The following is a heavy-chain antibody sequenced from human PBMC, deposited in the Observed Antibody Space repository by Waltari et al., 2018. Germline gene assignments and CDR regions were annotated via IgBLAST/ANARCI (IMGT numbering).Heavy chain of an antibody. Sequence: QVQLQESGPGLVKPSENLSLTCTVSGDSLSPHYWTWIRQPPGKGLGWIGYIYYRGSANYKPSLKSRVTISIDTSMNQFSLKLTSVTAAETAVYYCARRAPAKGTDVDYFDYWGPGKVVIVSS. CDR2: IYYRGSA. CDR3: ARRAPAKGTDVDYFDY. CDR1: GDSLSPHY. V-gene: IGHV4-59*11. D-gene: IGHD3-10*01. J-gene: IGHJ4*02.